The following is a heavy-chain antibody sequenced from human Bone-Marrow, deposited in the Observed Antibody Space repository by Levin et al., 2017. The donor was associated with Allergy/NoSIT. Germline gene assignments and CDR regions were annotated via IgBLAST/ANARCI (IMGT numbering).Heavy chain of an antibody. Sequence: GGSLRLSCAASGFRFDDYAMHWVRLVPGKGLEWVAGISWHSETIAYADSVRGRFTISRDNAKNSLYLQMNSLRPEDTALYFCARDSDASGYPDYFASWGQGTLVTVSS. CDR2: ISWHSETI. CDR3: ARDSDASGYPDYFAS. CDR1: GFRFDDYA. D-gene: IGHD3-22*01. J-gene: IGHJ4*02. V-gene: IGHV3-9*01.